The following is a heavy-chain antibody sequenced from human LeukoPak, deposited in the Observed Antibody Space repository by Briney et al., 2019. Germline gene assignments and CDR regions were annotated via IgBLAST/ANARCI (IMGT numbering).Heavy chain of an antibody. V-gene: IGHV3-49*04. CDR1: GFTFGDYA. CDR3: TRDMAGRFLERPDY. CDR2: IRSKAYGGTT. Sequence: PGRSLRLSCTASGFTFGDYAMSWVRQAPGKGLEWVGFIRSKAYGGTTEYAASVKGRFTISRDDSKSIAYLQMNSLKTEDTAVYYCTRDMAGRFLERPDYWGQGTLVTVSS. J-gene: IGHJ4*02. D-gene: IGHD3-3*01.